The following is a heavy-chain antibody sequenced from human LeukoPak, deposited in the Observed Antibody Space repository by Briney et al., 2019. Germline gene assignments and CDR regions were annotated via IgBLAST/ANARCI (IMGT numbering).Heavy chain of an antibody. CDR2: IINDGSRT. CDR1: GFTFSSYW. Sequence: GGSLRLSCAASGFTFSSYWMHWVRQAPGKGLVWVSHIINDGSRTSYADSVKGRFTISRDNAKNTVYLQMNSLRAEDTAVYYCARDGEHDYYDSSGYYRQGYFQHWGQGTLVTVSS. J-gene: IGHJ1*01. D-gene: IGHD3-22*01. V-gene: IGHV3-74*01. CDR3: ARDGEHDYYDSSGYYRQGYFQH.